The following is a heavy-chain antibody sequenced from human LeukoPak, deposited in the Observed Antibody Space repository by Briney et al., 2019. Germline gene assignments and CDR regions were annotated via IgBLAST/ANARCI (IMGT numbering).Heavy chain of an antibody. J-gene: IGHJ4*02. CDR1: GFTFSSYS. Sequence: GGSLRLSCAASGFTFSSYSMNWVRQAPGKGLEWVSSISSSSSYIYYADSVEGRFTIPRDNAKNSLYLQMNSLRAEDTAVYYCARGYLGNSGYDYFWGQGTLVTVSS. D-gene: IGHD5-12*01. V-gene: IGHV3-21*01. CDR2: ISSSSSYI. CDR3: ARGYLGNSGYDYF.